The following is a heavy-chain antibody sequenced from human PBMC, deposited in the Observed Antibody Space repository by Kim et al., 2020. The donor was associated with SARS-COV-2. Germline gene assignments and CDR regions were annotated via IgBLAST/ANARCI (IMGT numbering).Heavy chain of an antibody. V-gene: IGHV4-39*07. J-gene: IGHJ4*02. CDR2: ITHGGST. Sequence: SQTLSLTCTVSGGSIISDTHYWGWIRQPPGKGLEWIGSITHGGSTYYDPSLKSRVTMSIDTSTNQFFLRLASVTAADTAVYFCAKFDEEFDNWGQGTLVTVSS. D-gene: IGHD3-9*01. CDR3: AKFDEEFDN. CDR1: GGSIISDTHY.